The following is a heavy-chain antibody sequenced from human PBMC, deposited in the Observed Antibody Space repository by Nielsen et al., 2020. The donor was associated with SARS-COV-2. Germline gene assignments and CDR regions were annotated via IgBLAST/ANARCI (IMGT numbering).Heavy chain of an antibody. V-gene: IGHV1-8*02. CDR1: GYTFTGYY. CDR3: ARGSGEGDFDY. J-gene: IGHJ4*02. CDR2: INPNSGNT. D-gene: IGHD3-10*01. Sequence: ASVKVSCKASGYTFTGYYMHWVRQAPGQGLEWMGWINPNSGNTGYAQKFQGRVTMTRNTSISTAYMELSSLRSEDTAVYYCARGSGEGDFDYWGQGTLVTVSS.